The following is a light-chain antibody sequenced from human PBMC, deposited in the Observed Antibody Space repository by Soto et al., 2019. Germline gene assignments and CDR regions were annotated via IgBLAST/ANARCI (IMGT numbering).Light chain of an antibody. Sequence: QSALTQPASVSGSPGQSIAISCTGTSSDVGAYDYVSWYQQHPDRAPRLVIYEVSNRPSGVSNRFSGSKSVNTATLTISGLQAEDEADYYCASHTNTKTRVFGTGTKVTVL. CDR3: ASHTNTKTRV. CDR2: EVS. V-gene: IGLV2-14*03. J-gene: IGLJ1*01. CDR1: SSDVGAYDY.